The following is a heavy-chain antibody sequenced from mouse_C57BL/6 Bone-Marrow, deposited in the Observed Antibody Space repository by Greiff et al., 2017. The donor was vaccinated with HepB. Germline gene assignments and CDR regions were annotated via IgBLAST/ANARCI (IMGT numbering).Heavy chain of an antibody. CDR2: ILPGSGST. D-gene: IGHD2-3*01. CDR3: ARCYDGNAMDY. CDR1: GYTFTGYW. V-gene: IGHV1-9*01. Sequence: VQLQQSGAELMKPGASVKLSCKATGYTFTGYWIAWVKQRPGHGLEWIGEILPGSGSTNYNEKFKGNATFTADTSSNTAYMQLSSRTTEDSAIYYCARCYDGNAMDYWGQGTSVTVSS. J-gene: IGHJ4*01.